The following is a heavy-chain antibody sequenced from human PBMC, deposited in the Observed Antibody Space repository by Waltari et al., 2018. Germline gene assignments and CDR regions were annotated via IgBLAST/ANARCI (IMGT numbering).Heavy chain of an antibody. Sequence: QMQLVQSGPEVKKPGTSVKVSCKASGFTFTSSAVQWVRQARGQRLEWIGWIVVGSGNTNYAQKCQERVTITRDMSTSTAYMELSSLRSEDTAVYYCAATARGYYDSSGYYNYGMDVWGQGTTVTVSS. CDR2: IVVGSGNT. J-gene: IGHJ6*02. CDR1: GFTFTSSA. V-gene: IGHV1-58*01. CDR3: AATARGYYDSSGYYNYGMDV. D-gene: IGHD3-22*01.